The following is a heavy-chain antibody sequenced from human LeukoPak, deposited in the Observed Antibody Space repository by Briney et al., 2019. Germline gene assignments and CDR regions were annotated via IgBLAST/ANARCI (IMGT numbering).Heavy chain of an antibody. Sequence: GASVKVSCKASGYTFTSSALNWVRQAPGQGLEWMGWINTNTGNPTYAQGFTGRFVFSLDTSVSTAYLHISSLKAEDTAVYYCATDLKKGDSGCFDYWGQGTPVTVSS. CDR2: INTNTGNP. CDR3: ATDLKKGDSGCFDY. V-gene: IGHV7-4-1*02. J-gene: IGHJ4*02. CDR1: GYTFTSSA. D-gene: IGHD6-19*01.